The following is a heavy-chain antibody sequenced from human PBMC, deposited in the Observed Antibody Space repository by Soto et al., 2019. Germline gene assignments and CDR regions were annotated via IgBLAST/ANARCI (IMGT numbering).Heavy chain of an antibody. D-gene: IGHD2-8*01. CDR1: GFTFSIYE. CDR2: ISGSGETA. Sequence: PGGSLRLSCAASGFTFSIYEMNWVRQVPGKGLEWLAYISGSGETAYYADSVRGRFTISRDNAQSSLYLRMNSLRGDDTAVYFCATVPPIGVTIWRFDPWGQGTL. J-gene: IGHJ5*02. CDR3: ATVPPIGVTIWRFDP. V-gene: IGHV3-48*03.